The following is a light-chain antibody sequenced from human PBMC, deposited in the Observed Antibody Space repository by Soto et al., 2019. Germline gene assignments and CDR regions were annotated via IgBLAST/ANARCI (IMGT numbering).Light chain of an antibody. CDR3: SSYTASRTLV. CDR2: EVS. V-gene: IGLV2-14*01. J-gene: IGLJ1*01. Sequence: QSALTQPASVSGSPGQSITISCTGTSSDVGGYDYVSWYQQHPGKAPKLIIYEVSNRPSGISYRFSASKSGNTASLTISGLQADDEADYYCSSYTASRTLVFGPATKVTVL. CDR1: SSDVGGYDY.